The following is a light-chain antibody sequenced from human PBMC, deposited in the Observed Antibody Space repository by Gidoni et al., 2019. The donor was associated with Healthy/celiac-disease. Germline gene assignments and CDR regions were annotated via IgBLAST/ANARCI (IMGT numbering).Light chain of an antibody. CDR3: QQRSNWPT. V-gene: IGKV3-11*01. CDR1: KSVSTY. J-gene: IGKJ4*01. Sequence: EIVLTQSPATLSLSPGERATLSCRASKSVSTYLAWYQQKPGQAPRLLIYDASNRASGTPARFSGSGSGTDFTLTISSLEPEDFAVYYCQQRSNWPTFGGGTKVEIK. CDR2: DAS.